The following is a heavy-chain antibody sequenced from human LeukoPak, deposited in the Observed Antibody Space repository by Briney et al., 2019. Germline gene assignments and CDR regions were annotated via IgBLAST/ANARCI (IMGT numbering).Heavy chain of an antibody. CDR1: GFTFSSYS. CDR2: ISYDGSNK. D-gene: IGHD6-19*01. V-gene: IGHV3-30*03. J-gene: IGHJ4*02. Sequence: PGGSLRLSCAASGFTFSSYSMSWVRQAPGKGLEWVAVISYDGSNKYYADSVKGRFTISRDNSKNTLYLQMNSLRAEDTAVYYCASWKTVAGLDYWGQGTLVTVSS. CDR3: ASWKTVAGLDY.